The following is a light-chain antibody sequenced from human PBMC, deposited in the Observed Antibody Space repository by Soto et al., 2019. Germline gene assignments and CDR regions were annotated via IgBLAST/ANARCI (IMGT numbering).Light chain of an antibody. J-gene: IGLJ2*01. V-gene: IGLV2-8*01. Sequence: QSALTQPPSASGSPGQSVTISCTGTSSDIGGYNFVSWFQQHPGKAPKLMIYEVSKRPSGVPDRFSGSKSGNTASLTVSGLQAEDEADYYCSSFSSNSTIVVGGGTKLTVL. CDR3: SSFSSNSTIV. CDR1: SSDIGGYNF. CDR2: EVS.